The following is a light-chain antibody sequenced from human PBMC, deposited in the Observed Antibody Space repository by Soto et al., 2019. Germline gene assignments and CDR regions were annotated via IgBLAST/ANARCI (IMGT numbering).Light chain of an antibody. V-gene: IGLV2-14*01. Sequence: QSALTQPASVSGSPGQSITISCTGTASDVGGYNYVSWYQQHPGKAPKLMIHAVSNRPSGISSRFSGSKSGNTASLTISGLQSEDEADYFFCSYTSRTTYVFGTGTKLTGL. CDR2: AVS. CDR1: ASDVGGYNY. J-gene: IGLJ1*01. CDR3: CSYTSRTTYV.